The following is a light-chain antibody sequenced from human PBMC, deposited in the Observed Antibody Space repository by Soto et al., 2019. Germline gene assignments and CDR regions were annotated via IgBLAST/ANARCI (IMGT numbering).Light chain of an antibody. V-gene: IGLV1-47*01. CDR1: GSNIGSNY. CDR3: AAWDDSLSGHL. Sequence: QSVLTQPPSASGTPGQKVSISCSGSGSNIGSNYVYWYQQLPGTAPKLLIYKNNQRPSGVPDRFSGSKSDTSASLAISGLRSDDEADYYCAAWDDSLSGHLFGTGTKLTVL. CDR2: KNN. J-gene: IGLJ1*01.